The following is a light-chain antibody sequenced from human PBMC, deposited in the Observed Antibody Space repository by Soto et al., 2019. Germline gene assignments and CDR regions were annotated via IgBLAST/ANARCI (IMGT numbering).Light chain of an antibody. J-gene: IGKJ5*01. CDR2: SAS. CDR3: QQADTFTIT. V-gene: IGKV1D-12*01. Sequence: DIQMTQSPSSVSASVGDIVTITCQASQGISRSLAWYQKKPGKDPKLLIYSASSLQSGVPSRFSGSGFGTDFNLTISRLQTEDFATYDCQQADTFTITFGQGTRLEIK. CDR1: QGISRS.